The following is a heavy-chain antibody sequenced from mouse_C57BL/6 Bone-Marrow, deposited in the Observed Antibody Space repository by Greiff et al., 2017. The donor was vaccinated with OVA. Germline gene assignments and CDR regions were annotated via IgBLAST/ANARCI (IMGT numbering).Heavy chain of an antibody. CDR2: IHPSDSDT. CDR1: GYTSTMHW. CDR3: AIRGGNYTWFAY. J-gene: IGHJ3*01. V-gene: IGHV1-74*01. D-gene: IGHD2-1*01. Sequence: VQLQQPGAELFTPGSSVKVSCKASGYTSTMHWMHWVKQRPGQGLEWIGRIHPSDSDTNYNQKFKGKATLTVDKSSSTAYMQLSSLTSEDSAVYYCAIRGGNYTWFAYWGQGTLVTVSA.